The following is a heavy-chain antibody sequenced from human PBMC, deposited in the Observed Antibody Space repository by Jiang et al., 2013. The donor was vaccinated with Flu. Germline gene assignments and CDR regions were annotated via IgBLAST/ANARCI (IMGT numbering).Heavy chain of an antibody. D-gene: IGHD3-10*01. V-gene: IGHV6-1*01. Sequence: AAWNWIRQSPSRGLEWLGRTYYRSKWYNDYAVSVKSRITINPDTSKNQFSLQLNSVTPEDTAVYYCARDQEGEDYGSDAFDIWGQGTMVTVSS. CDR3: ARDQEGEDYGSDAFDI. CDR1: AA. J-gene: IGHJ3*02. CDR2: TYYRSKWYN.